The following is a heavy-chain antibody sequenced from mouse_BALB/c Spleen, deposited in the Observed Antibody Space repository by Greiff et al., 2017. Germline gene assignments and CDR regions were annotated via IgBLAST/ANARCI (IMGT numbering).Heavy chain of an antibody. D-gene: IGHD4-1*01. J-gene: IGHJ3*01. V-gene: IGHV14-3*02. CDR2: IDPANGNT. CDR1: GFNIKDTY. CDR3: ASGTGTVAY. Sequence: EVKLQESGAELVKPGASVKLSCTASGFNIKDTYMHWVKQRPEQGLEWIGRIDPANGNTKYDPKFQGKATITADTSSNTAYLQLSSLTSEDTAVYYCASGTGTVAYWGQGTLVTVSA.